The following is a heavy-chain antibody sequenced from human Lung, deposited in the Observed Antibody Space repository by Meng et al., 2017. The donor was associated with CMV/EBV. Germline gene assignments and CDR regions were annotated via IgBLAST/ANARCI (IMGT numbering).Heavy chain of an antibody. D-gene: IGHD2-2*01. CDR2: IYYSGST. V-gene: IGHV4-31*03. J-gene: IGHJ3*02. CDR3: ARDVSDHCSSTSCYRLGAFDI. CDR1: GGPISSGGYY. Sequence: LXCTVSGGPISSGGYYWSWIRQHPGKGLEWIGYIYYSGSTYYNPSLKSRVTIAVDTSKNQFSLKLSSVIAADMAVYYCARDVSDHCSSTSCYRLGAFDIWXQGKXV.